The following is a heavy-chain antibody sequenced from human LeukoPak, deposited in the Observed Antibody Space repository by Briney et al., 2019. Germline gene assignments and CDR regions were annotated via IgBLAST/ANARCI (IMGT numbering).Heavy chain of an antibody. Sequence: GGSLRLSCAASGFTFSSYGMHWVRQAPGKGLEWVADINEDGSKIYSLDSVKGRFTISRDNAKNSLSLQLNTLRAEDTAVYYCARWSHVSGRWFLDNWGRGTLVSVSS. D-gene: IGHD3-10*01. J-gene: IGHJ4*02. CDR1: GFTFSSYG. V-gene: IGHV3-7*05. CDR3: ARWSHVSGRWFLDN. CDR2: INEDGSKI.